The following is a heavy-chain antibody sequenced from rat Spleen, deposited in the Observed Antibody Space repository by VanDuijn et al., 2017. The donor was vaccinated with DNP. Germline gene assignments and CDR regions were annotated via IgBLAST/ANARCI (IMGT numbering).Heavy chain of an antibody. CDR3: VTRGTGSDNWFAD. V-gene: IGHV4-2*01. J-gene: IGHJ3*01. CDR1: GLNFSDYW. CDR2: INKDSSII. Sequence: EVKLVESGGGLVQPGRSLKLSCAAAGLNFSDYWMGWVRQAPGRGLKWIGEINKDSSIINYSPSLQGRFTISRDNDQNSLFLQMIKLGSEDTAIYYCVTRGTGSDNWFADWGQGTPVTVSS. D-gene: IGHD5-1*01.